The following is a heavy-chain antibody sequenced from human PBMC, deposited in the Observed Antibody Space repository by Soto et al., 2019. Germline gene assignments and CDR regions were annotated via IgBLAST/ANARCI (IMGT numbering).Heavy chain of an antibody. D-gene: IGHD2-15*01. CDR2: IKEDGSDS. CDR1: GFIFSKYW. V-gene: IGHV3-7*01. J-gene: IGHJ5*02. CDR3: ARDLVVVAATSGFDP. Sequence: PGGSLRLSCAASGFIFSKYWMTWVRQAPGKGLEWVANIKEDGSDSYYADSVRGRFTISRDNAKNSLYLQMNSLRAEDTAVYYCARDLVVVAATSGFDPWGQGTLVTVSS.